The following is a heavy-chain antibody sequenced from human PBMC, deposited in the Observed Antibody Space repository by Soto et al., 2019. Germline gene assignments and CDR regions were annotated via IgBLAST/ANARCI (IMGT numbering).Heavy chain of an antibody. CDR2: FDPEDCEI. CDR1: GYGMSVVV. CDR3: AVGVVVAK. D-gene: IGHD3-22*01. Sequence: SVNLDCNGAGYGMSVVVRGWRRQTTGKGLEWMGGFDPEDCEILYAQNLQGRVTMTEDTSTGTAYIELSSLRPDHTAVYYRAVGVVVAKWGPGTLVTVSS. V-gene: IGHV1-24*01. J-gene: IGHJ1*01.